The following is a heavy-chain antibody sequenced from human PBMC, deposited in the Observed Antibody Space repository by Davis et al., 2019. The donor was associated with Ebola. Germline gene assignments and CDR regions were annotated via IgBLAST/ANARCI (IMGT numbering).Heavy chain of an antibody. Sequence: AASVKVSCKASGYTFTSYGISWVRQAPGQGLEWMGWISAYNGNTNYAQKLQGRVTMTTDTSKSTAYMELRSLRSDDTAVYYCARGHRRITMIVVGPQYYGMDVWGQGTTVTVSS. V-gene: IGHV1-18*01. J-gene: IGHJ6*02. CDR2: ISAYNGNT. CDR1: GYTFTSYG. D-gene: IGHD3-22*01. CDR3: ARGHRRITMIVVGPQYYGMDV.